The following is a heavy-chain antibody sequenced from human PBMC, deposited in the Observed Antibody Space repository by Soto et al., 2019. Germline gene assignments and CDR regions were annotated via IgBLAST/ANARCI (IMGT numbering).Heavy chain of an antibody. CDR2: ISGSGGST. D-gene: IGHD2-21*02. CDR3: AKDRTNIVVVTSFDY. V-gene: IGHV3-23*01. Sequence: PWGSMRLSCAASAASGFTFSSYAMSWVRQAPGKGLEWVSAISGSGGSTYYADSVKGRFTISRDNSKNTLYLQMNSLRAEDTAVYYCAKDRTNIVVVTSFDYWGQGTLVTVSS. CDR1: GFTFSSYA. J-gene: IGHJ4*02.